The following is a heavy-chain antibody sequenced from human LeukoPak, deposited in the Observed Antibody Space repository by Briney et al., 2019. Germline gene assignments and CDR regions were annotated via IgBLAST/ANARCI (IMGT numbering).Heavy chain of an antibody. V-gene: IGHV3-66*01. CDR3: ARAGLTTRLAFDI. CDR1: GFTVSSNY. D-gene: IGHD4-17*01. J-gene: IGHJ3*02. Sequence: PGGSLRLSCAASGFTVSSNYMSWVRQAPGKGLEWVSVIYSGGSTYYADSVKGRFTISRDNSKNTLYLQMNSLRAEDTAVYYCARAGLTTRLAFDIWGQGTMVTVSS. CDR2: IYSGGST.